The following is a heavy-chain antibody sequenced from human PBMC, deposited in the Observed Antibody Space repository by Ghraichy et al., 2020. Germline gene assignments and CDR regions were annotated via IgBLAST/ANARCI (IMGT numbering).Heavy chain of an antibody. J-gene: IGHJ2*01. V-gene: IGHV4-39*02. D-gene: IGHD4-23*01. CDR2: IHHSGST. CDR3: AGSFAVIRYFEI. CDR1: DGSIRSSNYY. Sequence: SETLSLTCSVSDGSIRSSNYYWGWIRQTPGKGLEWVGSIHHSGSTYYNPSLQSHTTISVDTSNNHFSLKLSSVTAADTAVYYCAGSFAVIRYFEIWGRGTLVTVSS.